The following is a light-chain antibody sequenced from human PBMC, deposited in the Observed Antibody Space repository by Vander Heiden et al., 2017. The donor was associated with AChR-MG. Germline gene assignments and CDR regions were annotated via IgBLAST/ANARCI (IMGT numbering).Light chain of an antibody. V-gene: IGKV3-20*01. CDR3: CQDGSSPFT. Sequence: EIVLTQSPDTLSLSSGQRATLSCRSSQGVTGSYIAWYQQKGGQAPRVVIYGASGRPTGIPDRFSGSGSGTDFTLTISRLGPEDFAVYFCCQDGSSPFTFGRGTKLEIK. CDR2: GAS. J-gene: IGKJ2*01. CDR1: QGVTGSY.